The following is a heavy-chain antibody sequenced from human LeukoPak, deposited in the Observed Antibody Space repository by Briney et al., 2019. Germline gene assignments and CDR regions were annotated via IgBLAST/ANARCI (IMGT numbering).Heavy chain of an antibody. D-gene: IGHD5-12*01. CDR2: IYYSGST. CDR3: ARQGAVPGYSGYGLRKYSDY. V-gene: IGHV4-39*01. J-gene: IGHJ4*02. Sequence: TSETLSLTCTVSGGSISSSSYYWGWIRQPPGKGLEWIGSIYYSGSTYYNPSLKSRVTISVDTSKNQFSLKLSSVTAADTAVYYCARQGAVPGYSGYGLRKYSDYWGQGTLVTVSS. CDR1: GGSISSSSYY.